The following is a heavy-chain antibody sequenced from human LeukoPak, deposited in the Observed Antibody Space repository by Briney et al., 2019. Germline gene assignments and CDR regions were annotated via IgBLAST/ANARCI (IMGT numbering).Heavy chain of an antibody. J-gene: IGHJ4*02. Sequence: PSETLSLTCAVSGYSISSGYYWGWIRQPPGKGLEWIGSIYHSGSTYYNPSLKSRVTISVDTSKNQFSLKLSSVTAADTAVYYCASLLARWELRSRDYWGRGTLVTVSS. CDR3: ASLLARWELRSRDY. D-gene: IGHD1-26*01. CDR2: IYHSGST. CDR1: GYSISSGYY. V-gene: IGHV4-38-2*01.